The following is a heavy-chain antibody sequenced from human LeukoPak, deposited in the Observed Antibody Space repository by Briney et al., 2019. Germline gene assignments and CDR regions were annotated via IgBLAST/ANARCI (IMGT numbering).Heavy chain of an antibody. CDR2: IYHSGST. CDR1: GDSISSTGYY. D-gene: IGHD6-13*01. J-gene: IGHJ4*02. V-gene: IGHV4-30-2*01. Sequence: PSETLSLTCIVSGDSISSTGYYWSWIRQPPGKGLEWIGYIYHSGSTYYNPSLKSRVTISVDRSKNQFSLKLSSVTAADTAVYYCARDSAAAGLDYWGQGTLVTVSS. CDR3: ARDSAAAGLDY.